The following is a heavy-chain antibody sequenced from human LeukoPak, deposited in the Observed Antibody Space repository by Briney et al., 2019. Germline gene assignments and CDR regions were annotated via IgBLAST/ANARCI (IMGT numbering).Heavy chain of an antibody. CDR2: MKPHSGDT. CDR3: ARYCSGNGCFPSSAAFDF. J-gene: IGHJ3*01. Sequence: ASVKVSCKASGYTFTSYDTNWARQATGQGLEWMGWMKPHSGDTGYAQRFQGRVTMTGDTSTNTAYLELTSLISEDTAVYYCARYCSGNGCFPSSAAFDFWGQGTMVTVSS. V-gene: IGHV1-8*01. CDR1: GYTFTSYD. D-gene: IGHD2-15*01.